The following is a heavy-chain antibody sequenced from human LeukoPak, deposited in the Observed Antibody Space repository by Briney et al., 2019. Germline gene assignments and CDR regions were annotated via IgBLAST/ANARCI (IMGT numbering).Heavy chain of an antibody. CDR3: ARVRYYYDSSGYPDY. D-gene: IGHD3-22*01. Sequence: ASVKVSCKASGYTFTGYYMHWVRQAPGQGLEWMGWMNPNSGGTNYAQKFQCRVTLTRDTSISTAYMELSRLRSDDTAVYYCARVRYYYDSSGYPDYWGQGTLVTVSS. CDR2: MNPNSGGT. V-gene: IGHV1-2*02. CDR1: GYTFTGYY. J-gene: IGHJ4*02.